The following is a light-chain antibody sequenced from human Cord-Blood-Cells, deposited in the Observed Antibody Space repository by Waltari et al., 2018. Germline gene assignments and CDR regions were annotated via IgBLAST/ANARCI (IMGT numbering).Light chain of an antibody. CDR3: SSRDSSGNHWV. CDR2: GKN. V-gene: IGLV3-19*01. J-gene: IGLJ3*02. Sequence: SSELTQDPAVSVALGQTARITCQGDSLRRYYASWYQKKPGQGPVLVIYGKNNRPSVIPDRFSGSSAGNTASLTITGAQAEDEADYYCSSRDSSGNHWVFGGGTKLTVL. CDR1: SLRRYY.